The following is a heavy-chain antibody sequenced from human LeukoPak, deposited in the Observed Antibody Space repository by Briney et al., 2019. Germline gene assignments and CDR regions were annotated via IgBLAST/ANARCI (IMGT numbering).Heavy chain of an antibody. J-gene: IGHJ6*03. CDR2: ISAYNGNT. Sequence: GASVKVSCKASGYTFTSYSISWVRQAPGQGLEWMGWISAYNGNTNYAQKLQGRVTMTTDTSTSTAYMELRSLRSDDTAVYYCARRSGDYDFWSGYNYYYMDVWGKGTTVTVSS. CDR3: ARRSGDYDFWSGYNYYYMDV. V-gene: IGHV1-18*01. CDR1: GYTFTSYS. D-gene: IGHD3-3*01.